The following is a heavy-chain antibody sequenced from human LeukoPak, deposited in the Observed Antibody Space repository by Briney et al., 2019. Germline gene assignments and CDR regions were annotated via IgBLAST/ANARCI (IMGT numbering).Heavy chain of an antibody. D-gene: IGHD3-10*01. V-gene: IGHV1-46*01. CDR3: ARTVPWFHKARPFDY. CDR2: INPSGGST. CDR1: GYTFTSYY. J-gene: IGHJ4*02. Sequence: ASVKVSCKASGYTFTSYYMHWVRQAPGQGLEWMGIINPSGGSTSYAQKFQGRVTMTRDTSTSTVYMELSSLRSEDTAVYYCARTVPWFHKARPFDYWGQGTLDTVSS.